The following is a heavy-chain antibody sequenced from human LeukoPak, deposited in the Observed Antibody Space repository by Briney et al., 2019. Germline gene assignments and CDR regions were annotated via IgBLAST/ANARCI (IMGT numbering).Heavy chain of an antibody. CDR3: AKDDYAALHGLGFYYYYYMDV. CDR2: ISYDGSNK. D-gene: IGHD3-16*01. Sequence: GRSLRLSCAASGFTFSSYGMHWVRQAPGKGPEWVAVISYDGSNKYYADSVKGRFTISRDNSKNTLYLQMNSLRAEDTAVYYCAKDDYAALHGLGFYYYYYMDVWGKGTTVTVSS. J-gene: IGHJ6*03. V-gene: IGHV3-30*18. CDR1: GFTFSSYG.